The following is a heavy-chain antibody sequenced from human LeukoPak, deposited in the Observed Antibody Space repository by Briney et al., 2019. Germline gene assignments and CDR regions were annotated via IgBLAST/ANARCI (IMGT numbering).Heavy chain of an antibody. Sequence: SETLSLTCSLSAGSPPTTRYYWGWTRHSPGMGLEFIARVDYFGNTHYRPSLMSHATLTIATSQTPLTLNLTSVTARATGIYYGAIHNEGSYFESWGQGTLVTVSA. CDR2: VDYFGNT. CDR3: AIHNEGSYFES. CDR1: AGSPPTTRYY. J-gene: IGHJ4*02. D-gene: IGHD3-10*01. V-gene: IGHV4-39*01.